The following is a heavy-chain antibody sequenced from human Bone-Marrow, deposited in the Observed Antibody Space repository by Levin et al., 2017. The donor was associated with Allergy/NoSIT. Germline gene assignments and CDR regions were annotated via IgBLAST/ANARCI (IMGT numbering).Heavy chain of an antibody. CDR1: GFILSSYW. CDR2: IRQDGSEK. CDR3: ATGRYSSVH. D-gene: IGHD6-19*01. J-gene: IGHJ4*02. Sequence: SCAASGFILSSYWMSWVRQAPGKGLEWVANIRQDGSEKYYVDSVKGRFTVSRDNAENSLYLQMNGLRAEDTAVYYCATGRYSSVHWGQGTLVT. V-gene: IGHV3-7*01.